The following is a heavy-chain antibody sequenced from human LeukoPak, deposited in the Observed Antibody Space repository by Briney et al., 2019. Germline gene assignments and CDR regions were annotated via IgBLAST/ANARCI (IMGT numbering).Heavy chain of an antibody. D-gene: IGHD3-10*01. J-gene: IGHJ5*02. CDR2: INHSGST. CDR1: GGSFSGYY. V-gene: IGHV4-34*01. CDR3: ARAYYYGSGTGWFGP. Sequence: SETLSLTCAVYGGSFSGYYWSWIRQPPGKGLEWIGEINHSGSTNYNPSLKSRVTISVDTSKNQFSLKLSSVTAADTAVYYCARAYYYGSGTGWFGPWGQGTLVTVSS.